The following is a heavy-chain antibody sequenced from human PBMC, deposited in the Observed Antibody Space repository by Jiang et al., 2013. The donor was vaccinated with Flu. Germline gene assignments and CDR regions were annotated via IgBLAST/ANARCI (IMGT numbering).Heavy chain of an antibody. CDR3: ANTYYDFWSGYYYYFDY. CDR2: INTNTGNP. CDR1: GYTFTSYA. V-gene: IGHV7-4-1*02. J-gene: IGHJ4*02. Sequence: QSGSELKKPGASVKVSCKASGYTFTSYAMNWVRQAPGQGLEWMGWINTNTGNPTYAQGFTGRFVFSLDTSVSTAYLQISSLKAEDTAVYYCANTYYDFWSGYYYYFDYWAREPWSPSPQ. D-gene: IGHD3-3*01.